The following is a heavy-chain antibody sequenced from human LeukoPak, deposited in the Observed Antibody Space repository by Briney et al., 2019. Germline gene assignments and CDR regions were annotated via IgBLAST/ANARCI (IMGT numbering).Heavy chain of an antibody. V-gene: IGHV3-23*01. Sequence: PGGSLRLSCAASGFTFSSYAMSWVRQAPGKGLEWVSAISGSGGSTYYADSVKGRFTISRDNSKNTLYLQMNSLRAEDTAVYYCARGWTYGSSFDYWGQGTLVTVSS. CDR3: ARGWTYGSSFDY. CDR1: GFTFSSYA. J-gene: IGHJ4*02. D-gene: IGHD6-6*01. CDR2: ISGSGGST.